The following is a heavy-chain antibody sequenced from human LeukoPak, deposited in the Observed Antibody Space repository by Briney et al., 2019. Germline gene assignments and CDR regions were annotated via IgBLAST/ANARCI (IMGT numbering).Heavy chain of an antibody. Sequence: SETLSLTCAVSGYSISSGYYWGWIRQPPGKGLEWIASIYHSGSTYHNPSLKSRVTISVGTSKNQFSLKLTSVTAADTAVYYCARRGNSWPYYFDDWGQGTLVTVSS. CDR3: ARRGNSWPYYFDD. V-gene: IGHV4-38-2*01. CDR1: GYSISSGYY. D-gene: IGHD6-13*01. J-gene: IGHJ4*02. CDR2: IYHSGST.